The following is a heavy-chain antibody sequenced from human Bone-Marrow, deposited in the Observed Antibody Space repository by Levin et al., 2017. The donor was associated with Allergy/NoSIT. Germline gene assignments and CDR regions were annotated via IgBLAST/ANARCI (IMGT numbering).Heavy chain of an antibody. CDR3: ARGIASGGKTYYYYYMDV. CDR2: INPNTGGT. D-gene: IGHD6-13*01. V-gene: IGHV1-2*02. J-gene: IGHJ6*03. CDR1: GYIFTDYY. Sequence: GGSLRLSCKASGYIFTDYYMHWVRQAPGQGLEWMGWINPNTGGTSYSQNFQGRVTMTRDTSISTAYMDLSSPRSDDTAVYYCARGIASGGKTYYYYYMDVWGRGTTVAVSS.